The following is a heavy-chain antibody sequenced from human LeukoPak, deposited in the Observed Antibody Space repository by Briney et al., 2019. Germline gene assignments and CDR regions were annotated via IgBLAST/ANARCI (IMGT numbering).Heavy chain of an antibody. CDR1: GGSMSGYY. Sequence: SSETLSLTCTVSGGSMSGYYWTWIRQPAGKGLEWIGRVYTSGSTHYNPSLKTRLTMSVDTSKNQFSLKLSSVTAADTAVYYCARLITGTTTAFDIWGQGTMVTVSS. D-gene: IGHD1-7*01. V-gene: IGHV4-4*07. CDR2: VYTSGST. CDR3: ARLITGTTTAFDI. J-gene: IGHJ3*02.